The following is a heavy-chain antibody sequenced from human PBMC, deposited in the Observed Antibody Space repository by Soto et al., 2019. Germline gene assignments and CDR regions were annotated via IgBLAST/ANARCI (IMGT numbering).Heavy chain of an antibody. D-gene: IGHD3-22*01. J-gene: IGHJ4*02. V-gene: IGHV4-34*01. CDR2: INHSGST. CDR3: ARGAAYYYDSSGYYSPPDYFDY. Sequence: SETLSLTCAVYGGSFGGYYGSWIRQPPGKGLEWIGEINHSGSTNYNPSLKSRVTISVDTSKNQFSLKLSSVTAADTAVYYCARGAAYYYDSSGYYSPPDYFDYWGQGTLVTVSS. CDR1: GGSFGGYY.